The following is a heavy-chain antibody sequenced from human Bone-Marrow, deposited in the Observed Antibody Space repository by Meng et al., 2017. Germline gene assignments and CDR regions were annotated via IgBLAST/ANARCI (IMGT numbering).Heavy chain of an antibody. Sequence: SETLSLTCTVSGGSISSSNPYWAWIRQPPGMGLEWLGSLYYSGITYYNASLKNRLTISVDTSKNQFSLRLQSVTAADTAVYYCARGHALVTIFGVVIIPMNGMDVWGQGTTVTVSS. CDR1: GGSISSSNPY. CDR2: LYYSGIT. CDR3: ARGHALVTIFGVVIIPMNGMDV. D-gene: IGHD3-3*01. V-gene: IGHV4-39*07. J-gene: IGHJ6*02.